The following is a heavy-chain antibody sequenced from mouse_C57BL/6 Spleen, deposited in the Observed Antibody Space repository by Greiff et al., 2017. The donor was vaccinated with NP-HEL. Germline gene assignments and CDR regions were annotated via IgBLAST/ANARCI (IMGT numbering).Heavy chain of an antibody. V-gene: IGHV1-55*01. CDR2: IYPGSGST. J-gene: IGHJ4*01. CDR1: GFTFTSYW. D-gene: IGHD2-1*01. Sequence: QVQLQQPGAELVKPGASVKMSCKASGFTFTSYWITWVKQRPGQGLEWIGDIYPGSGSTNYNEKFKSKATLTVDTSSSTAYMQLSSLTSEDSAVYYCARDYGNSGYYAMDYWGQGTSVTVSS. CDR3: ARDYGNSGYYAMDY.